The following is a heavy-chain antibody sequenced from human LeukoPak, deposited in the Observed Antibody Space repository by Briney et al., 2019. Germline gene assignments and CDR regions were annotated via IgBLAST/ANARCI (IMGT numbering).Heavy chain of an antibody. V-gene: IGHV3-23*01. CDR2: ISGSGGST. D-gene: IGHD2-21*01. CDR3: AKGRTYCGGDCYSGYFQH. CDR1: GFTFSSYA. J-gene: IGHJ1*01. Sequence: GGSLRLSCAASGFTFSSYAMSWVRQAPGKGLEWVSAISGSGGSTYYADSVKGRFTISRGNSKNTLYLQMNSLRAEDTAVYYCAKGRTYCGGDCYSGYFQHWGQGTLVTVSS.